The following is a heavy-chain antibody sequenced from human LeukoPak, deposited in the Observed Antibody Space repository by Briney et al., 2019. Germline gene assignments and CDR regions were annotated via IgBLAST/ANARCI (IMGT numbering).Heavy chain of an antibody. Sequence: SETLSLTCSVSGASINSYYWNWIRQSPGKGLEWLGNIHYRGTTNYNPSLKSRITLSLDSSKSQFALKVTSVTAADTAVYYCARDEFGDFQGFDYWGQGTRVTVSS. J-gene: IGHJ4*02. CDR2: IHYRGTT. V-gene: IGHV4-59*13. D-gene: IGHD4-17*01. CDR3: ARDEFGDFQGFDY. CDR1: GASINSYY.